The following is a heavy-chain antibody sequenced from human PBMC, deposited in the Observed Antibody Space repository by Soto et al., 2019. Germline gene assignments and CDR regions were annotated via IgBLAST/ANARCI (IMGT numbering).Heavy chain of an antibody. J-gene: IGHJ4*02. CDR2: IYYSGST. CDR3: ASKSPSGSYKGGFDY. Sequence: LSLTCTVSGGSISSYYWSWIRQPPGKGLEWIGYIYYSGSTNYNPSLKSRVTISVDTSKNQFSLKLSSVTAADTAVYYCASKSPSGSYKGGFDYWGQGTLVTVSS. D-gene: IGHD1-26*01. CDR1: GGSISSYY. V-gene: IGHV4-59*01.